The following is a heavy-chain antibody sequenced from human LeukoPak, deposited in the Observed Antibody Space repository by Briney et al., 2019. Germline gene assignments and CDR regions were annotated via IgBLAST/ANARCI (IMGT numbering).Heavy chain of an antibody. V-gene: IGHV1-2*02. CDR2: INPNSGGT. CDR3: ARDRVGAFVR. D-gene: IGHD1-26*01. Sequence: ASVKVSCKASGYTFTGYYMHWGRQAPGQGLEWMGWINPNSGGTNYAQKFQGRVTMTRDTSISTAYMELSRLRSDDTAVYYCARDRVGAFVRWGQGTLVTVSS. CDR1: GYTFTGYY. J-gene: IGHJ4*02.